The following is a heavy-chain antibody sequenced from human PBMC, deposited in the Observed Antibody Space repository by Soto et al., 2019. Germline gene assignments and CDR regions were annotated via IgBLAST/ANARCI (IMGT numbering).Heavy chain of an antibody. CDR3: ARNMDYYYGRGSGNGHGF. D-gene: IGHD3-10*02. J-gene: IGHJ6*02. Sequence: QVQLVQSGAEVKEPGDSVRVSCEASGYTFTAYYIHWVRQAPGQGLEWMGWINPKFGDTTYAQDFQGRVSMTRDMSISTVYMELSRLTSDDTARYYCARNMDYYYGRGSGNGHGFWGQGTTVTVAS. V-gene: IGHV1-2*02. CDR2: INPKFGDT. CDR1: GYTFTAYY.